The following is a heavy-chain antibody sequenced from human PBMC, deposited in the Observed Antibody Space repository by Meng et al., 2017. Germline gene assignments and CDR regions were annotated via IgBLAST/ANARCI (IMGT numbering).Heavy chain of an antibody. V-gene: IGHV3-30*15. D-gene: IGHD3-22*01. CDR1: GFTFSSYA. CDR3: ARDPDYYDSSEDDAFDI. Sequence: GGSLRLSCAASGFTFSSYAMHWVRQAPGKGLEWVAVISYDGSNKYYADSVKGRFTISRDNSKNTLYLQMSSLRAEDTAVYYCARDPDYYDSSEDDAFDIWGQETMVTVSS. CDR2: ISYDGSNK. J-gene: IGHJ3*02.